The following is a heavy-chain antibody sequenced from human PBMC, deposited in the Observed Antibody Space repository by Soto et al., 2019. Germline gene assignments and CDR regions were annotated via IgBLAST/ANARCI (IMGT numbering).Heavy chain of an antibody. CDR3: ARDYYDGSASYGIEF. CDR2: INPKSGGA. V-gene: IGHV1-2*04. CDR1: GYTFTGYY. J-gene: IGHJ3*01. Sequence: QVHLVQSGAEVKKPGASVKVSCKASGYTFTGYYIHWVRQAPGQGLEWMGWINPKSGGANIAQKLQGWVTMTRDTSISTTYMELSNLRSNDTAVYYCARDYYDGSASYGIEFWGQGTMVTVAS. D-gene: IGHD3-16*01.